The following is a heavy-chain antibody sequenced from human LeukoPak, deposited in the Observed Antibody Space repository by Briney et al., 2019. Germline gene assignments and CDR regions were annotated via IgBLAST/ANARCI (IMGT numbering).Heavy chain of an antibody. CDR1: GGSISSGSYY. J-gene: IGHJ4*02. CDR3: VRVTTGGYYNC. D-gene: IGHD3-22*01. CDR2: IYTSGST. V-gene: IGHV4-61*02. Sequence: SQTLSLTCTVSGGSISSGSYYWSWTRQPAGKGLEWIGRIYTSGSTNYNPSLKSRVTISVDTSKNQFSLKLSSVTAADTAVYYCVRVTTGGYYNCWGQGTLVTVSS.